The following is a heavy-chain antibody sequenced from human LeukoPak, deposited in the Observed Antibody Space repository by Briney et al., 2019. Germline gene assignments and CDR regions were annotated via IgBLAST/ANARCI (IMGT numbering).Heavy chain of an antibody. J-gene: IGHJ4*02. CDR2: IYYTGST. V-gene: IGHV4-59*08. CDR1: SGSISNYY. Sequence: SETLSLTCTVSSGSISNYYWSWIRQPPGKGLEWIGYIYYTGSTNYDPSLKSRLTISVDTSKNQFSLNLSSVTAADTAVYYCARTYGDPRGGYFDYWGQGTPVTVSS. CDR3: ARTYGDPRGGYFDY. D-gene: IGHD4-17*01.